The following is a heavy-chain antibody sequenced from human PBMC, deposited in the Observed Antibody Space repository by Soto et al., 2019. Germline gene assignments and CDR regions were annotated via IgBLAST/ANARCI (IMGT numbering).Heavy chain of an antibody. D-gene: IGHD2-2*01. V-gene: IGHV3-21*01. Sequence: PGGSLRLSCTVSGFAFNNYGINWVRQAPGKGLEWVSSISKSDYTYYSDSVKGRSAISRDNAKSSVSLQMNTLRVEDTAVYYCAREDSIIIPAVSDFWGQGTLVTVSS. CDR1: GFAFNNYG. J-gene: IGHJ4*02. CDR3: AREDSIIIPAVSDF. CDR2: ISKSDYT.